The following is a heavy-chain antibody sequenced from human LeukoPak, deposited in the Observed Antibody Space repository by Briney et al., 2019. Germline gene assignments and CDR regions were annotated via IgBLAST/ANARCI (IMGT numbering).Heavy chain of an antibody. D-gene: IGHD1-26*01. Sequence: GGSLRLSCADSGFTFSSYWISWVRQAPGKGLEWVANINQDGSEKYYVDSVRGRFTISRDNAKNSLYLQMSSLRAEDTAVYYCARGIDYFDYWGQGTLVTVSS. CDR3: ARGIDYFDY. CDR1: GFTFSSYW. V-gene: IGHV3-7*04. CDR2: INQDGSEK. J-gene: IGHJ4*02.